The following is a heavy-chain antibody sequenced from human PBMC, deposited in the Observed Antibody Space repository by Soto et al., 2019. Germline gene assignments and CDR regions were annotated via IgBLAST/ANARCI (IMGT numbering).Heavy chain of an antibody. CDR2: INPSGGST. V-gene: IGHV1-46*01. Sequence: ASVKVSCKASGYTFTSYYMHWVRQAPGQGLEWMGIINPSGGSTSYAQKFLGRVTMTRDTSTSTVYMELSSLRSEDTAVYYCARDPPPYDILTGSLSGAFDIWGQGTMVTVSS. CDR1: GYTFTSYY. D-gene: IGHD3-9*01. CDR3: ARDPPPYDILTGSLSGAFDI. J-gene: IGHJ3*02.